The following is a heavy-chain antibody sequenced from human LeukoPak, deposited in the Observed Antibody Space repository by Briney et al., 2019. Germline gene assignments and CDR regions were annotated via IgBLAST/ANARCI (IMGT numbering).Heavy chain of an antibody. CDR1: GFTFSRYA. D-gene: IGHD5-18*01. CDR3: AKTIRWIQLGSLDY. J-gene: IGHJ4*02. V-gene: IGHV3-23*01. CDR2: ISGSGGST. Sequence: PGGSLRLSCAASGFTFSRYAMSWVRQGPGKGLEWVSAISGSGGSTYYADSVKGRFTISRDNSKNTLYLQMNSLRAEDTAVYYCAKTIRWIQLGSLDYWGQGTLVTVSS.